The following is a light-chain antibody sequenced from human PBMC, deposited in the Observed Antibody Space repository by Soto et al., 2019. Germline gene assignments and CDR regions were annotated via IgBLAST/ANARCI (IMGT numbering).Light chain of an antibody. CDR1: QSVSNA. CDR3: QQDDILGS. Sequence: ESVMTQSPVTLSVSPGDRVTISCRASQSVSNAVAWYQQKYGQSPRLLIYAASTRATGVPDRFRGSGSGTDVTLTISSLQSEDFAVYYCQQDDILGSFGGGARVEI. CDR2: AAS. V-gene: IGKV3-15*01. J-gene: IGKJ4*01.